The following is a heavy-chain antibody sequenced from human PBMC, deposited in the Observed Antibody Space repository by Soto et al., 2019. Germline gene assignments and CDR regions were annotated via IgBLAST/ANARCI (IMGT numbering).Heavy chain of an antibody. J-gene: IGHJ6*02. CDR3: ARESIDVVVTAIYYYYYGMDV. V-gene: IGHV4-39*02. CDR1: GGAISSSSYA. D-gene: IGHD2-21*02. Sequence: CENPFLTGTVSGGAISSSSYAWGFIRHPPVKGLVCIGSIYYSGSTYYNPSLKSLVTISVDTSKNQFSLKLSSVTAADTAVYYCARESIDVVVTAIYYYYYGMDVWGQGTTVTVTS. CDR2: IYYSGST.